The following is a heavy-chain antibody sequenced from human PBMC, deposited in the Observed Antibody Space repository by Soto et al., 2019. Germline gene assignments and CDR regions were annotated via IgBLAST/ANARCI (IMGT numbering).Heavy chain of an antibody. V-gene: IGHV1-46*01. CDR3: ASGGNIAARPLDS. CDR1: GYTFTNYY. Sequence: QVQLVQSGAEVRKPGASVKVSCKASGYTFTNYYMHWVRQAPGQGLEWLGIINPSGGGTNYAQKFQGRVXXTXDXSTSILSMELSSLRSDDTAVYYCASGGNIAARPLDSWGQGTLVTVSS. J-gene: IGHJ4*02. CDR2: INPSGGGT. D-gene: IGHD6-6*01.